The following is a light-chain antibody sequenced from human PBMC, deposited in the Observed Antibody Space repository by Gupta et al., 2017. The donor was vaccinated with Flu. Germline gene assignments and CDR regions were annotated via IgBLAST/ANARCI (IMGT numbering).Light chain of an antibody. CDR3: QQYYTAPWT. Sequence: PLGERATINCKSGQNVLYSSNSKNYLAWYQQKPGQPPKLLIYWASTRESGVPDRFSGSGSGTDFSLTISGLQAEDVAVYYCQQYYTAPWTFGQGTKVEI. CDR1: QNVLYSSNSKNY. V-gene: IGKV4-1*01. J-gene: IGKJ1*01. CDR2: WAS.